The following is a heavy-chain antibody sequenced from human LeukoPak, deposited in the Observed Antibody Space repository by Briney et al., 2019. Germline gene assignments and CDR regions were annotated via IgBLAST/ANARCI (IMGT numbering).Heavy chain of an antibody. CDR1: GSIFTSYG. J-gene: IGHJ4*02. Sequence: ASVKVSCKASGSIFTSYGISWVRQAPGQGLEWMGWISAYNGNTNYAQKIQGRVTMTTDTSTSTAYMELRSLRSDDTAMYYCARGYYGSGSYYNVSSWREFDYWGQGTLVTVSS. V-gene: IGHV1-18*01. CDR2: ISAYNGNT. CDR3: ARGYYGSGSYYNVSSWREFDY. D-gene: IGHD3-10*01.